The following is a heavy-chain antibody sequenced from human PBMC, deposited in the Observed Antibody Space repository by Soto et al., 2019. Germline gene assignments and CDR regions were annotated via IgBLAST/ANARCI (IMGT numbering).Heavy chain of an antibody. Sequence: GGSLRLSCAASGFTFSSYAMSWVRQAPGKGLEWVAASSGSGGSTYYADTVKGRFTISRDNSKSTLYLQMNSLRAEDTAVYYCANSLGYCTNVVCRPTDAFDIWGQGTMVTVSS. J-gene: IGHJ3*02. CDR2: SSGSGGST. D-gene: IGHD2-8*01. CDR1: GFTFSSYA. V-gene: IGHV3-23*01. CDR3: ANSLGYCTNVVCRPTDAFDI.